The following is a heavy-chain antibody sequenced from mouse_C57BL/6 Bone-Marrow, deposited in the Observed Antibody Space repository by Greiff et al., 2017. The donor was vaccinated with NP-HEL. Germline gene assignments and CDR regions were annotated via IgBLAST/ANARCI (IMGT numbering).Heavy chain of an antibody. V-gene: IGHV14-4*01. D-gene: IGHD1-1*01. CDR1: VFNIKDDY. Sequence: EVQLQQSGAELVRPGASVKLSCTASVFNIKDDYMHWVKQRPEQGLEWIGWIDPENGDTEYASKFQGKATITADTSSNTAYLQLSSLTSEDTAVYYCTTLLRYHYAMDYWGQGTSVTVSS. CDR3: TTLLRYHYAMDY. CDR2: IDPENGDT. J-gene: IGHJ4*01.